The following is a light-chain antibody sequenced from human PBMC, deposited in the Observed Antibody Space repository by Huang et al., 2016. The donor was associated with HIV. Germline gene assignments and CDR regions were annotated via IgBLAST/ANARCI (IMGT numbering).Light chain of an antibody. CDR1: QSLLYTSNNKNY. CDR3: QQYFSART. CDR2: WAS. J-gene: IGKJ2*01. V-gene: IGKV4-1*01. Sequence: DIVMTQSPDSLAVSLGERATINCKSSQSLLYTSNNKNYLAWYQQKPGQPTRLLISWASTRESGVPDRVSGSGSGTDFTLTISSLQAEDVAVYYCQQYFSARTFGQGTKVEIK.